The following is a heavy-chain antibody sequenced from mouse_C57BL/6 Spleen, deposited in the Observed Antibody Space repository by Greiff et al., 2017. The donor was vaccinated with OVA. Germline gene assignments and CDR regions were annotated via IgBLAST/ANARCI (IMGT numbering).Heavy chain of an antibody. J-gene: IGHJ1*03. CDR1: GYTFTSYW. V-gene: IGHV1-72*01. CDR2: IDPNSGGT. D-gene: IGHD2-4*01. Sequence: QVQLQQPGAELVKPGASVKLSCKASGYTFTSYWMHWVKQRPGRGLEWIGRIDPNSGGTKYNEKFKSKATLTVDKPSSPAYMQLSSLTSEDSAVYYCAYDYDWYFDVWGTGTTVTVSS. CDR3: AYDYDWYFDV.